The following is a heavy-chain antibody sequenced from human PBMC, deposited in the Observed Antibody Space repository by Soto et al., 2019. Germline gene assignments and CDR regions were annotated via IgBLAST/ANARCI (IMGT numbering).Heavy chain of an antibody. CDR2: IDPSDSYT. CDR1: GYSFTSYW. J-gene: IGHJ4*02. D-gene: IGHD4-17*01. Sequence: LGESRKIACTGSGYSFTSYWISWVRQMPGKGLECMGRIDPSDSYTNYSPSFQGHVTISADKSISTAYLQWSSLKASDNAMYYCAIHLRPAVYGDLTTFDFDYWGQGTLVNVSS. CDR3: AIHLRPAVYGDLTTFDFDY. V-gene: IGHV5-10-1*01.